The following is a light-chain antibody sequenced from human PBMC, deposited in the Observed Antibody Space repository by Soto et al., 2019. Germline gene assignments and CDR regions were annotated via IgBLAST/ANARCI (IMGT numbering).Light chain of an antibody. CDR1: QSISSW. CDR2: DAS. J-gene: IGKJ1*01. V-gene: IGKV1-5*01. Sequence: DIQMTQSPSTLSASAGDRVTITCRASQSISSWLAWYQQKPGKAPKLLIYDASSLESGVPSRFSGSGSGTEFTLTISSLQPDDFATYYCQQYNSYSPWTFGQGTKVEIK. CDR3: QQYNSYSPWT.